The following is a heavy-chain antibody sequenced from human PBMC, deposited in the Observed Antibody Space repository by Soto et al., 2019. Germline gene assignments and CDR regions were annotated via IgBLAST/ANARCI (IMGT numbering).Heavy chain of an antibody. V-gene: IGHV3-13*01. CDR2: IGTAGDT. CDR3: ARGLITMVRGDRAFDI. J-gene: IGHJ3*02. Sequence: GGSLRLSCAASGFTFSSYDMHWVRQATGKGLEWVSAIGTAGDTYYPGSVKCRFTISRENAKNSLYLQMNSLRAEDTAVYYCARGLITMVRGDRAFDIWGQGTMVTVSS. CDR1: GFTFSSYD. D-gene: IGHD3-10*01.